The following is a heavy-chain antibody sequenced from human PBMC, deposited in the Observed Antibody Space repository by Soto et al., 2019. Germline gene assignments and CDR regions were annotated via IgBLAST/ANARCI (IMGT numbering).Heavy chain of an antibody. CDR2: ISYDGSNK. D-gene: IGHD3-9*01. V-gene: IGHV3-30-3*01. CDR1: VFTFSSYA. Sequence: VGSLRLSCASSVFTFSSYAMHCVRHSPGKGLEWVAVISYDGSNKYYADSVKGRFTISRDNSKNTLYLQMNSLRAEDTAVYYCARDGTTLRYFDWLDYWGQGTTVTVSS. CDR3: ARDGTTLRYFDWLDY. J-gene: IGHJ6*01.